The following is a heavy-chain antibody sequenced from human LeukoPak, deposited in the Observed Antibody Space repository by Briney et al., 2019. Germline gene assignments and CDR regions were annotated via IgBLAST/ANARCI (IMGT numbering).Heavy chain of an antibody. CDR3: ARIQSPGYYYDSSGYSFDY. CDR2: INPSGGST. Sequence: ASVKVSCKASGYTFTSYYIHWVRQAPGQGLEWMGIINPSGGSTNYAQKFQGRVTMTRDTSISTAYMELSRLRSDDTAVYYCARIQSPGYYYDSSGYSFDYWGQGTLVTVSS. J-gene: IGHJ4*02. D-gene: IGHD3-22*01. V-gene: IGHV1-46*01. CDR1: GYTFTSYY.